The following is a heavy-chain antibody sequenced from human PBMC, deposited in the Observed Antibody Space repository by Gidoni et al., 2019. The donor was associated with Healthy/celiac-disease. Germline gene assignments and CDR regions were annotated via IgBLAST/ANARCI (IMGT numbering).Heavy chain of an antibody. Sequence: QITLKESGPTLVKPTQTRTLTCTFSGFSLSTSGVGVGWIRQPPGKALEWLALIYWDDDKRYSPSLKSRLTITKDTSKNQVVLTMTNMDPVDTATYYCAHRRAYCGGDCYTLDFDYWGQGTLVTVSS. CDR3: AHRRAYCGGDCYTLDFDY. CDR1: GFSLSTSGVG. CDR2: IYWDDDK. V-gene: IGHV2-5*02. D-gene: IGHD2-21*01. J-gene: IGHJ4*02.